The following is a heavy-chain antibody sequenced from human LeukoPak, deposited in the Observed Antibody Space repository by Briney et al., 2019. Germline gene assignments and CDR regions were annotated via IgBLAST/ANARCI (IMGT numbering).Heavy chain of an antibody. Sequence: PGESLQISCQGSGSSLTEYWIGWVRQLPGKGLEWMGIIYPGDSATKYSPSFQGQVTISADKSISTAYLQWSSLKASDTAMYYCARLYYYDGSRGFDIWGLGTMVTVSS. CDR1: GSSLTEYW. D-gene: IGHD3-22*01. V-gene: IGHV5-51*01. CDR3: ARLYYYDGSRGFDI. J-gene: IGHJ3*02. CDR2: IYPGDSAT.